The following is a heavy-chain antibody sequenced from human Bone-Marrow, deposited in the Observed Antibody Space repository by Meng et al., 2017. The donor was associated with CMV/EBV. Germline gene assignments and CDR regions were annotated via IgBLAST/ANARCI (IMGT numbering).Heavy chain of an antibody. Sequence: SGPTLVKPTQTLTLTCTFSGFSLSTSGVGVGWIRQPPGKALEWLALIYWNDDKRYSPSLKSRLTITKGTSENHVVLTMTNMDPVDTATYYCARHDYGAYVDYWGQGTLVTVSS. V-gene: IGHV2-5*01. CDR1: GFSLSTSGVG. D-gene: IGHD4-17*01. J-gene: IGHJ4*02. CDR2: IYWNDDK. CDR3: ARHDYGAYVDY.